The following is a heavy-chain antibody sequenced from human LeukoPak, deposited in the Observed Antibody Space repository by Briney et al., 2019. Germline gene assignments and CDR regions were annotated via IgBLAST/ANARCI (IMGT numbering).Heavy chain of an antibody. J-gene: IGHJ3*02. CDR1: GFTFHDFA. V-gene: IGHV3-9*03. CDR3: AKGLGGASLIVDALDM. D-gene: IGHD3/OR15-3a*01. CDR2: ISWNSGRV. Sequence: GGSLRLSCAASGFTFHDFAMHCVRPVPGKGREWVSGISWNSGRVLYADSVRGRFTISRDNAKNSLYLQMNSLRPEDMAFYYCAKGLGGASLIVDALDMWGQGTMVTV.